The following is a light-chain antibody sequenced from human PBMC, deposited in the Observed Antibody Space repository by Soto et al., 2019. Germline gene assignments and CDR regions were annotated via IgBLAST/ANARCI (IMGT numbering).Light chain of an antibody. CDR3: AGLDDSLNGVV. CDR2: SNN. Sequence: QSVVTQPPSASGTPGQRVTIPCSGSNSNIGSNTVNWYQQLPGAAPKLLIYSNNQRPSGVPDRFSGSKSGTSASLAIPGLQSEDEADYYCAGLDDSLNGVVFGGGTKVTVL. V-gene: IGLV1-44*01. J-gene: IGLJ2*01. CDR1: NSNIGSNT.